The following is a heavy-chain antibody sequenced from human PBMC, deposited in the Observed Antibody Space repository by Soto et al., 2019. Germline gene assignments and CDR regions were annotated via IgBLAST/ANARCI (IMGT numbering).Heavy chain of an antibody. CDR3: ARGLLGYYFDY. Sequence: EVQLVESGGGLVQPGESLRLSCAASGFTFSSYSMNWVRQAPGKGLEWVSYISSSSSAMYYADSVKGRFTISRDNAKNSLYLQMNSLRAEDTAVYYCARGLLGYYFDYWGQGTLVTVSS. CDR1: GFTFSSYS. CDR2: ISSSSSAM. V-gene: IGHV3-48*01. D-gene: IGHD3-10*02. J-gene: IGHJ4*02.